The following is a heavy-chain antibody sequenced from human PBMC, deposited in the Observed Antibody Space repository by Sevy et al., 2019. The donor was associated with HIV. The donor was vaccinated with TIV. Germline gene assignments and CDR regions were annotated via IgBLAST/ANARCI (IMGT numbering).Heavy chain of an antibody. CDR3: ARPAVAGTTDAFNI. D-gene: IGHD6-19*01. CDR2: IYYSGST. Sequence: SETLSLTCTVSGGSISGSSYYWGWIRQPPGKGLEWIGSIYYSGSTHYNPSLKSRVTLSVDTSKNHLFLKVKSVTAAETAVYYCARPAVAGTTDAFNIWGQGTMVTVSS. V-gene: IGHV4-39*02. J-gene: IGHJ3*02. CDR1: GGSISGSSYY.